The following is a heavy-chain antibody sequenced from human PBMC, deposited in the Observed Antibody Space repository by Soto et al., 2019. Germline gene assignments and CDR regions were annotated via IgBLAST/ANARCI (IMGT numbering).Heavy chain of an antibody. V-gene: IGHV4-31*03. Sequence: QVQLQESGPGLVKPSQSLSLTCTVSGGSISSGDYYWSWIRQHPGKGLEWIGYIYYSGSTYYNPSLKSRVTISVDTSKNQISLKLSSVTAADTAVYYCVRWWSGSRQGFDPWGQGTLVTVSS. CDR3: VRWWSGSRQGFDP. D-gene: IGHD3-3*01. CDR1: GGSISSGDYY. J-gene: IGHJ5*02. CDR2: IYYSGST.